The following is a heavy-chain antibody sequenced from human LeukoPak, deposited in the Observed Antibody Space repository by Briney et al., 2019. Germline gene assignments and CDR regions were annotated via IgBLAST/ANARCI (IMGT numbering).Heavy chain of an antibody. V-gene: IGHV3-15*01. Sequence: PGGSLRLSCEASGVSFIDPWMSWVRQAPGKGLEWFGRIKRKADGATTDYTAPVKGRFTISRDDSKNTVFLEMNSLQTEDTAVYYWATFSSVVVAATRGHWGQGTLVTVSS. CDR3: ATFSSVVVAATRGH. J-gene: IGHJ4*02. D-gene: IGHD2-15*01. CDR1: GVSFIDPW. CDR2: IKRKADGATT.